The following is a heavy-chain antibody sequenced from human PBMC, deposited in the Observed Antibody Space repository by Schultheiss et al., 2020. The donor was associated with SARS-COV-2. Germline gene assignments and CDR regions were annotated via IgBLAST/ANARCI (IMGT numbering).Heavy chain of an antibody. D-gene: IGHD3-10*01. V-gene: IGHV4-34*01. CDR3: ARRRTGGYGSGSYLGY. J-gene: IGHJ4*02. CDR2: INHSGST. CDR1: GGSFSGYY. Sequence: GSLRLSCAVYGGSFSGYYWSWIRQPPGKGLEWIGEINHSGSTNYNPSLKSRVTISVDTSKNQFSLKLSSVTAADTAVYYCARRRTGGYGSGSYLGYWGQGTLVTVSS.